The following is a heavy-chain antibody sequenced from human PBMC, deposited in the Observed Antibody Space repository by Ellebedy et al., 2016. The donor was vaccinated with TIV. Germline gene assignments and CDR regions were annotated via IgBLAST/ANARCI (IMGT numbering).Heavy chain of an antibody. V-gene: IGHV7-4-1*02. Sequence: AASVKVSCKTSGYTFTSYDMIWVRQAPGQGLEWMGWIDTKTGNPTYAQGFTGRFVFSLETSVSPAYLQISNLKAEDTAVFYCARLRPWELLDYWGQGTRVTVSS. D-gene: IGHD1-26*01. J-gene: IGHJ4*02. CDR2: IDTKTGNP. CDR3: ARLRPWELLDY. CDR1: GYTFTSYD.